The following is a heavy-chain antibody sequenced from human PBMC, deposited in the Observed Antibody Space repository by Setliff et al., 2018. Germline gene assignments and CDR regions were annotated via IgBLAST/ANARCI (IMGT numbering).Heavy chain of an antibody. J-gene: IGHJ4*02. Sequence: SETLSLTCTVSGGSIRSGSFYWSWIRQSAERGLEWIGRVHASGSPNYNPSFKGRVTISLDTSTNQFSLNLNSVTAADTAVYYCAKERYFDWFFENWGQGTLVTVSS. CDR2: VHASGSP. D-gene: IGHD3-9*01. CDR1: GGSIRSGSFY. V-gene: IGHV4-61*02. CDR3: AKERYFDWFFEN.